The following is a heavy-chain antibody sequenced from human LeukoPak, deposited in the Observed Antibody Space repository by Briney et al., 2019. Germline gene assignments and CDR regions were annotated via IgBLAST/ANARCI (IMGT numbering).Heavy chain of an antibody. V-gene: IGHV3-23*01. D-gene: IGHD3-3*01. CDR3: ASSPYQEWLLAYYFDY. CDR2: ISGSGGST. Sequence: GGSLRLSCAASGFTFSSYGMSWVRQAPGKGLEWVSAISGSGGSTYYADSVKGRFTISRDNSKNTLYLQMNSLRAEDTAVYYCASSPYQEWLLAYYFDYWGQGTLVTVSS. J-gene: IGHJ4*02. CDR1: GFTFSSYG.